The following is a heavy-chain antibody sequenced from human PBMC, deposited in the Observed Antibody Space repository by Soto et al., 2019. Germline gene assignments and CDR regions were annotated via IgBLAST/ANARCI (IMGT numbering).Heavy chain of an antibody. Sequence: GESLKISCKGSGYRFTSYWINWVRQMPGKGLEWMGKIDPSDSYTYYRPSFQGHVTISADKSISTAYLQWSSLKASDTAIYYCATTKDFWSGYPGGMDGWGQGTTVTVSS. V-gene: IGHV5-10-1*01. CDR3: ATTKDFWSGYPGGMDG. J-gene: IGHJ6*02. CDR1: GYRFTSYW. CDR2: IDPSDSYT. D-gene: IGHD3-3*01.